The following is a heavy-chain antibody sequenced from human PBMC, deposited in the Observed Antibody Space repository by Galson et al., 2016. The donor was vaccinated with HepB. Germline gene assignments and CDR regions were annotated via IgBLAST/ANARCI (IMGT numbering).Heavy chain of an antibody. CDR1: GVTFRNYA. CDR2: VIPMSGTA. D-gene: IGHD4-17*01. V-gene: IGHV1-69*13. Sequence: SVKVSCKASGVTFRNYAISWVRQAPGQGLEWMGGVIPMSGTAEYAQKFQDRVTINADESTKTAYMEVSSLTFEDTAVYYCARSYGDSDTYYGLDVWGQGTTVTVSS. J-gene: IGHJ6*02. CDR3: ARSYGDSDTYYGLDV.